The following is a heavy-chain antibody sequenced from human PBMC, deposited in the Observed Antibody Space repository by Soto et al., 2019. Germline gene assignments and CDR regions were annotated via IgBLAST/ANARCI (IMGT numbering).Heavy chain of an antibody. CDR3: ARGSTYYYGSGSYLHYYYMDV. V-gene: IGHV4-34*01. CDR1: GGSFSGYY. J-gene: IGHJ6*03. CDR2: INHSGST. Sequence: SETLSLTCAVYGGSFSGYYWSWIRQPPGKGLEWIGEINHSGSTNYNPSLKSRVTISVDTSKNQFSLKLSSVTAADTAVYYCARGSTYYYGSGSYLHYYYMDVWGKGTTVTVS. D-gene: IGHD3-10*01.